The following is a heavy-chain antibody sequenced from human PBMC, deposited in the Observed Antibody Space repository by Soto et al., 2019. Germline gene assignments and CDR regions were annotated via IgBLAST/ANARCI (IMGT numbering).Heavy chain of an antibody. Sequence: QLQLQESGSGLVKPSQTLSLTCAVSGGSISSGGYSWSWIRQPPGKGLEWIGYIYHSGSTFYNPSLKSRVTITLDRSKNQCSLKSSSVTAADTAVYYCARGQVVAAQHWGQGTLVTVSS. J-gene: IGHJ4*02. CDR3: ARGQVVAAQH. CDR1: GGSISSGGYS. D-gene: IGHD2-15*01. V-gene: IGHV4-30-2*01. CDR2: IYHSGST.